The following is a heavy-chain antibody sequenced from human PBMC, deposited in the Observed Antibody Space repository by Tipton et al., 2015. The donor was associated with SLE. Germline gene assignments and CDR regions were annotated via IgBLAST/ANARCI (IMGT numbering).Heavy chain of an antibody. CDR3: ARQYTTVTGYEN. J-gene: IGHJ4*02. CDR1: DDSITTDY. D-gene: IGHD4-17*01. CDR2: VSYSGVT. V-gene: IGHV4-59*08. Sequence: TLSLTCTVSDDSITTDYWTWIRQPPGKGLEYIGYVSYSGVTNSNPSLQSRVTMSIDASKKQVSLELASVTAADTALYYCARQYTTVTGYENWGQGTLVTVSS.